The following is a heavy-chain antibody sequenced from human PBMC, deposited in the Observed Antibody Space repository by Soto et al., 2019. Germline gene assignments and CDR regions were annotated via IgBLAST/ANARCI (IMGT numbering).Heavy chain of an antibody. CDR3: ARPKVVGYFYCYYCMDV. D-gene: IGHD2-15*01. Sequence: GESLKISCKGSGYNFPSYWIAWVRQMPGKGLEWMGIIYPGDSDTRYNPSFEGHVTISADRSISTAYLQWSSLKASDTAIYYCARPKVVGYFYCYYCMDVWRHLTSVTVSS. J-gene: IGHJ6*02. CDR1: GYNFPSYW. CDR2: IYPGDSDT. V-gene: IGHV5-51*01.